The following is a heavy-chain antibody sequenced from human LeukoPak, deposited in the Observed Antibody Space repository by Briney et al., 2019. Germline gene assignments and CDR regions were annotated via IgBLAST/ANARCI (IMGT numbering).Heavy chain of an antibody. CDR1: GFTFSSYG. CDR3: ARGVSRDAFDI. J-gene: IGHJ3*02. V-gene: IGHV3-30*03. CDR2: ISYDGSNK. Sequence: GGSLRLSCAASGFTFSSYGMHWVRQAPGKGLEWVAVISYDGSNKYYADSVKGRFTISRDNAKNSLYLQMNSLRAEDTAVYYCARGVSRDAFDIWGQGTMVTVSS. D-gene: IGHD3-3*02.